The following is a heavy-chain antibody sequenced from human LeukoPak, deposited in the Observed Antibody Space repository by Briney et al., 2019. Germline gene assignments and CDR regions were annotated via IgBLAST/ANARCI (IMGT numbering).Heavy chain of an antibody. Sequence: ASVKVSSKASGYIFTVYWIHWVRQAPGQGLEWMGFINPNSGNTNYAQKFQGRVTMTRDTSINTAYMELNGLTGDDTAVYYCAREMRPATTTLVAYWGQGTLVTVSS. CDR3: AREMRPATTTLVAY. V-gene: IGHV1-2*02. CDR2: INPNSGNT. D-gene: IGHD1-1*01. CDR1: GYIFTVYW. J-gene: IGHJ4*02.